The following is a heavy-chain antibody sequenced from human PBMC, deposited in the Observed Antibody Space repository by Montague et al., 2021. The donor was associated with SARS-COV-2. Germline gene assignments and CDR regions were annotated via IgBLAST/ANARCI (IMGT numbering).Heavy chain of an antibody. CDR2: ISHGGTT. CDR3: AREAKAVSGRLDS. Sequence: SETLSLTCTVSSDSFSSSDWWSWVRQPPGKGLDWIGEISHGGTTNYKSSLKSRVTKSIDKSKNQFSLKLTSVTAADTAVYYCAREAKAVSGRLDSWGQGTLVTVSS. J-gene: IGHJ4*02. CDR1: SDSFSSSDW. V-gene: IGHV4-4*02. D-gene: IGHD6-19*01.